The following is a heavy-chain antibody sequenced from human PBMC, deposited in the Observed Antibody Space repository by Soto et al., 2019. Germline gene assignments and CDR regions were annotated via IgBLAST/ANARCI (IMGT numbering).Heavy chain of an antibody. CDR2: IDPSDSYT. CDR1: GYSFTSYW. V-gene: IGHV5-10-1*01. Sequence: GESLKISCKGSGYSFTSYWISWVRQMPGKGLEWMGRIDPSDSYTNYSPSFQGHVTISADKSISTAYLQWSSLEASDTAMYYCAGGGVRGVITRTRDYYGMDVWGQGTTVTVSS. J-gene: IGHJ6*02. D-gene: IGHD3-10*01. CDR3: AGGGVRGVITRTRDYYGMDV.